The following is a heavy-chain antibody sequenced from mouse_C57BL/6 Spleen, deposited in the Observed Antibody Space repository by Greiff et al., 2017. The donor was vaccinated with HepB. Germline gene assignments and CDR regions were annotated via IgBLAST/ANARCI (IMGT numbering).Heavy chain of an antibody. CDR3: ARDPITTVVGDYFDY. J-gene: IGHJ2*01. D-gene: IGHD1-1*01. V-gene: IGHV5-16*01. CDR2: INYDGSST. CDR1: GFTFSDYY. Sequence: DVKLVESEGGLVQPGSSMKLSCTASGFTFSDYYMAWVRQVPEKGLEWVANINYDGSSTYYLDSLKSRFIISRDNAKNILYLQMSSLKSEDTATYYCARDPITTVVGDYFDYWGQGTTLTVSS.